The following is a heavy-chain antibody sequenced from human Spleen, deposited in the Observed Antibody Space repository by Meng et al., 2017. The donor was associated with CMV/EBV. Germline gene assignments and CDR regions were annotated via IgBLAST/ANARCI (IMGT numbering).Heavy chain of an antibody. D-gene: IGHD1-14*01. CDR2: IYYSGST. CDR1: GGSISSGGYY. CDR3: ARAERYAGTGLDP. Sequence: SETLSLTCTVSGGSISSGGYYWSWIRQHPGKGLEWIGYIYYSGSTYYNPSLKSRVTISVDTSKNQFSLKLSSVTAADTAVYYCARAERYAGTGLDPWGQGTLVTVSS. V-gene: IGHV4-31*03. J-gene: IGHJ5*02.